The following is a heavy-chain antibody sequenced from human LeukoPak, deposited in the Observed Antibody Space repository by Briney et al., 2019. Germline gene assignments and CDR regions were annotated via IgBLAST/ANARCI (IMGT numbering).Heavy chain of an antibody. CDR2: ISSSGSTI. CDR1: GFIFSDYY. V-gene: IGHV3-11*01. J-gene: IGHJ5*02. D-gene: IGHD2-2*01. CDR3: ARDPVRYCSSTSCSTPPGGWFDP. Sequence: GGSLRLSCAASGFIFSDYYMSWIRQAPGKGLEWVSYISSSGSTIYYADSVKGRFTISRDNAKNSLYLQMNSLRAEDTAVYYCARDPVRYCSSTSCSTPPGGWFDPWGQGTLVTVSS.